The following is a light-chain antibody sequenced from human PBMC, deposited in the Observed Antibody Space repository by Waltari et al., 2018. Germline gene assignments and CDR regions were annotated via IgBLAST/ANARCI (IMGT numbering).Light chain of an antibody. V-gene: IGKV4-1*01. CDR2: WAS. CDR1: QSVLYSANNKDY. Sequence: DIVMTQSPDSLAVSLGERATINCKSSQSVLYSANNKDYLDWYQQKPGQPPKLLIYWASTRESGVPDRFSGSGSGTDFTLTISSLQAEDVAVYYCQQYYGVPLTFGGGTKVEIK. J-gene: IGKJ4*01. CDR3: QQYYGVPLT.